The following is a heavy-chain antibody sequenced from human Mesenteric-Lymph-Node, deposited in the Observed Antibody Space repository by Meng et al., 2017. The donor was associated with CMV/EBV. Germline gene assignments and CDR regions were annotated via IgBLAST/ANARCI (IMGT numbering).Heavy chain of an antibody. Sequence: SLTCSVYGESLTSYYWCWIRRPPGKGLEWIGEINNSGSSNYNPALKSRVTISLDTSKNHLSLKLTSVTAADTAVYYCALDRYQLPLRYWGQGALVTVSS. CDR1: GESLTSYY. CDR2: INNSGSS. CDR3: ALDRYQLPLRY. D-gene: IGHD2-2*01. V-gene: IGHV4-34*01. J-gene: IGHJ4*02.